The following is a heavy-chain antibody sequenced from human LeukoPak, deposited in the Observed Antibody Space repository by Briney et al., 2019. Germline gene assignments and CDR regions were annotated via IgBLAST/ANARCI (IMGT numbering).Heavy chain of an antibody. CDR1: GGSIINYY. V-gene: IGHV4-59*01. CDR2: IYYSGST. Sequence: SETLSLTCTVSGGSIINYYWTWIRQSPGKGLEWIGHIYYSGSTNYNPSLNSRVTISVDTSKKQFSLKLTSVIAADTAVYYCARVAKHFRGGLSFYFMDVWGIGTTVTISS. CDR3: ARVAKHFRGGLSFYFMDV. D-gene: IGHD3-10*01. J-gene: IGHJ6*03.